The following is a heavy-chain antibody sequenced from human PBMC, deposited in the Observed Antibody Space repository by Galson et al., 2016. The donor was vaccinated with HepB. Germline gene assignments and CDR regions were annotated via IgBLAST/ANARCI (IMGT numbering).Heavy chain of an antibody. Sequence: SLRLSCAASGFSLNSYVMHWVRQAPGKGLEWAAVVWYDGSKKYYADSVKGRFTISRDISKNPLYLQMNNLRVEDTAVYYCARDEGEYSLFDSWGQGTLVTVSS. J-gene: IGHJ4*02. D-gene: IGHD5-18*01. V-gene: IGHV3-33*01. CDR1: GFSLNSYV. CDR3: ARDEGEYSLFDS. CDR2: VWYDGSKK.